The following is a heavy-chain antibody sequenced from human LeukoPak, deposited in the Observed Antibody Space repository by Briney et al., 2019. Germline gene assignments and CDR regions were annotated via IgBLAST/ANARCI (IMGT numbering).Heavy chain of an antibody. Sequence: TGGSLRLSCAASGITFSSYGMHWVRQATGKGPEWVAFIRYDGSNTYYADSVKGRFTISRDNSKNTLYLQMNSLRAEDTAVYYCVRDPHSGSYSYFDYWGQGNLVTVSS. V-gene: IGHV3-30*02. J-gene: IGHJ4*02. CDR1: GITFSSYG. CDR3: VRDPHSGSYSYFDY. CDR2: IRYDGSNT. D-gene: IGHD1-26*01.